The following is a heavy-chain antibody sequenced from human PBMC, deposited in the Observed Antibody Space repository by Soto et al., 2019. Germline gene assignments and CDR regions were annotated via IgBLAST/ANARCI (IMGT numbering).Heavy chain of an antibody. CDR3: ARCRQKGYSYGRQHKYGMDV. J-gene: IGHJ6*02. D-gene: IGHD5-18*01. V-gene: IGHV1-69*01. CDR2: IIPIFGTA. CDR1: GGTFSRYA. Sequence: QVQLVQSGAEVKKPGSSVKVSCKASGGTFSRYAISWVRQASGQGLEWMGGIIPIFGTAHYAQKFQGRDTITADACENTAYMELSSLRSEDTAVYYCARCRQKGYSYGRQHKYGMDVWGQGTTVTVSS.